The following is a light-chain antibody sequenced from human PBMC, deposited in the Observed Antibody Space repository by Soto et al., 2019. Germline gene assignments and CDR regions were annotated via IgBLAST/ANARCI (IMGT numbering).Light chain of an antibody. CDR2: GAS. Sequence: EIVMTQSPATLSVSPGERVTLSCTASQSVSSSLAWYQQKPGQAPRLLIYGASTRATGIPARFSGSRSETEFTLTISSLQSEDFAVYYCQQYNNWWTFGQGTKVEIK. CDR1: QSVSSS. V-gene: IGKV3-15*01. CDR3: QQYNNWWT. J-gene: IGKJ1*01.